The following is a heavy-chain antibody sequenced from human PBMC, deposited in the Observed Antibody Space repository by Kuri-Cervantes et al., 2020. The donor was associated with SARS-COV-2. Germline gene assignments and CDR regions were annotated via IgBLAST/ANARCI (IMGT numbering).Heavy chain of an antibody. CDR2: INHSGST. V-gene: IGHV4-34*01. CDR3: ARSGSYSYYFDY. CDR1: GGSFSGYY. J-gene: IGHJ4*02. D-gene: IGHD1-26*01. Sequence: SETLSLTCAVYGGSFSGYYWSWIRQPPGKGLEWIGEINHSGSTNYNPSLKSRVTISVDTFKNQFSLKLSSVTAADTAVYYCARSGSYSYYFDYWGQGTLVTVSS.